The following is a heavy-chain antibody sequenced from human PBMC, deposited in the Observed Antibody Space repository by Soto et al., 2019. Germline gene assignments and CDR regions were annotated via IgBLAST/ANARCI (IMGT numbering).Heavy chain of an antibody. D-gene: IGHD6-19*01. CDR1: GFTFSSYS. J-gene: IGHJ4*02. V-gene: IGHV3-21*01. Sequence: GGSLRLSCAASGFTFSSYSMNWVRQAPGKGLEWVSSISSSSSYIYYADSVKGRFTISRDNAKNSLYLQMNSLRAEDTAVYYCARVWYSSGWFDDWGQGTLVTVSS. CDR3: ARVWYSSGWFDD. CDR2: ISSSSSYI.